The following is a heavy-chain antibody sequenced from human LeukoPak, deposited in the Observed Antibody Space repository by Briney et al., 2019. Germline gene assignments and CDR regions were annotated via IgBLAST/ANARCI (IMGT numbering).Heavy chain of an antibody. CDR2: ISAYNGNT. D-gene: IGHD3-3*01. CDR1: GYTFTGYY. Sequence: ASVKVSCKASGYTFTGYYMHWVRQAPGQGLERMGWISAYNGNTNYAQKLQGRVTMTTDTSTSTAYMELRSLRSDDTAVYYCARDLGRYYDFFVGFDYWGQGTLVTVSS. J-gene: IGHJ4*02. CDR3: ARDLGRYYDFFVGFDY. V-gene: IGHV1-18*04.